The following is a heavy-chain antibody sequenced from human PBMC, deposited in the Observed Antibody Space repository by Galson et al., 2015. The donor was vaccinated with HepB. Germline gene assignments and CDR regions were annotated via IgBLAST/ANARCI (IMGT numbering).Heavy chain of an antibody. CDR2: IWYDGSNK. V-gene: IGHV3-33*01. D-gene: IGHD3-10*01. Sequence: SLRLSCAASGFTFSNYGMHWVRQAPGKGLEWVAVIWYDGSNKYYADSVKGRFTISRDNSKNTLYLQMNSLRAEDTAVYYCARDGEHFLWFGESPFDYWGQGTLVTVSS. J-gene: IGHJ4*02. CDR1: GFTFSNYG. CDR3: ARDGEHFLWFGESPFDY.